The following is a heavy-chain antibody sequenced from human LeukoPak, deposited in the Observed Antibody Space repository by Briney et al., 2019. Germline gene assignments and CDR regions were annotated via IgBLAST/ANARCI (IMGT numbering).Heavy chain of an antibody. CDR1: GGSISGYY. J-gene: IGHJ5*02. CDR2: INQSGST. CDR3: ARGPGSGSYFAWFDT. Sequence: SETLSLTCTVSGGSISGYYWSWIRQPPGKGLEWIGEINQSGSTKYNPSLESRVTISVDTSKNQFSLKLTSMTAADTAVYYCARGPGSGSYFAWFDTWGQGALVTVSS. V-gene: IGHV4-34*01. D-gene: IGHD3-10*01.